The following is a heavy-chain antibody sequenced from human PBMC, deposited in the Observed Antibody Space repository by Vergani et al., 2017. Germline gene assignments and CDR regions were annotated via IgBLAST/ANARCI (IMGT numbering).Heavy chain of an antibody. J-gene: IGHJ4*02. CDR1: GFTFGDYD. V-gene: IGHV3-20*04. Sequence: EVQLVESGGGVVRPGGSLRLSCAASGFTFGDYDMNWVRQAPGKGLEWVSRVKWNGDNSVYADSVKGRFTISRDNAKNSLYLQMTSLRAEDTAFYYCARRGSGNTYYFDYWGQGALVTVSS. CDR2: VKWNGDNS. CDR3: ARRGSGNTYYFDY. D-gene: IGHD3-10*01.